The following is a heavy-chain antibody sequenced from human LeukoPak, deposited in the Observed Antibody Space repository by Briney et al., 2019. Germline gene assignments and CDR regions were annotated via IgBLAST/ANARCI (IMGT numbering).Heavy chain of an antibody. D-gene: IGHD3-10*01. Sequence: ASVKVSCKTSGYTFTGYYMHWVRQAPGQGLEWMGWINPNSGGTDYAQKFQGRVTMTRDTSISTAYMELGRLTSDDTAVYYCATDGYYYSSGTYPNYWGQGTLVTISS. CDR1: GYTFTGYY. CDR3: ATDGYYYSSGTYPNY. CDR2: INPNSGGT. V-gene: IGHV1-2*02. J-gene: IGHJ4*02.